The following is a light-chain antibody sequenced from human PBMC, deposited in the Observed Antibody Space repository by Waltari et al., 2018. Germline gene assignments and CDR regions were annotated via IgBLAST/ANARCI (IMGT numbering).Light chain of an antibody. CDR3: QQRSKRPS. CDR1: QSVSSY. Sequence: EIVLTQSPATLSLSPGERATLSCRASQSVSSYLAWYQQKPGQAPRLHIYDASNRATGIPARFSGSGSGTDFTLIISSLEPEDSAIYYCQQRSKRPSFGQGTKVEIK. CDR2: DAS. J-gene: IGKJ1*01. V-gene: IGKV3-11*01.